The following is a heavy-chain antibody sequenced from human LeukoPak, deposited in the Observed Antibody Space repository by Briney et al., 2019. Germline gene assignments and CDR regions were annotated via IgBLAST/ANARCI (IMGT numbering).Heavy chain of an antibody. D-gene: IGHD6-6*01. J-gene: IGHJ4*02. CDR3: ARDRITYSSSFPDY. Sequence: ASVKVSCKASGYTFTSYDINWVRQATGQGLEWMGWMNPNSGNTGYAQKFQGRVTMTRNTSISTAYMELSRLSSDDTAVYYCARDRITYSSSFPDYWGQGTLVTVSS. CDR1: GYTFTSYD. CDR2: MNPNSGNT. V-gene: IGHV1-8*01.